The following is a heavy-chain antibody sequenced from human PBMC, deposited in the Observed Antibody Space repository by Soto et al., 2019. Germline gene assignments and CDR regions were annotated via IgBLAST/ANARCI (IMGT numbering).Heavy chain of an antibody. Sequence: QVQLVQSGAEVKKPGASVKISCEASGYSFTSQYVHWVRQAPGQGLEWMGIINPNGGSTTYAQKFQGRLPMSRDTSTRTGDMELGRLTSEDTAVYCCVREMWLGRVGGGTEPLDIWGQGTMVTVAS. D-gene: IGHD5-12*01. CDR2: INPNGGST. J-gene: IGHJ3*02. V-gene: IGHV1-46*01. CDR3: VREMWLGRVGGGTEPLDI. CDR1: GYSFTSQY.